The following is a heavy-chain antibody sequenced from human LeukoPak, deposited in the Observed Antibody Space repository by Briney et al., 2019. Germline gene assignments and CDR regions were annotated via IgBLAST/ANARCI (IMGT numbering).Heavy chain of an antibody. CDR2: ISGGGNSA. D-gene: IGHD3/OR15-3a*01. CDR3: AKGAYDFWSGYKYNWFDP. CDR1: GIXFSSYA. Sequence: PGGSLRLSCAASGIXFSSYAMSWVRQAPGKGLEWVSGISGGGNSAYYADSVKGRFTISRDNSKNTLSLQMNSLRAEDTAVYYCAKGAYDFWSGYKYNWFDPWGQGTLVTVSS. V-gene: IGHV3-23*01. J-gene: IGHJ5*02.